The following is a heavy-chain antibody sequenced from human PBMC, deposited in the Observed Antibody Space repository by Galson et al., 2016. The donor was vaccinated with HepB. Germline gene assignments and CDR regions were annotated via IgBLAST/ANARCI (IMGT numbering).Heavy chain of an antibody. Sequence: SETLSLTCAVYGGSLSGNYWSWIRQPPGKGLEWIGEINHSGSTNYNPSLKSRVTISVDTSKNQFSLKLSSVTAADTAVYYCAGVGYCTNGVCFRDYWGQEPWSPSPQ. D-gene: IGHD2-8*01. CDR3: AGVGYCTNGVCFRDY. CDR1: GGSLSGNY. J-gene: IGHJ4*01. CDR2: INHSGST. V-gene: IGHV4-34*01.